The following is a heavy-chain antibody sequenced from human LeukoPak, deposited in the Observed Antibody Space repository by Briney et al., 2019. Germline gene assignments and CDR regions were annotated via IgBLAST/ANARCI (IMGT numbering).Heavy chain of an antibody. V-gene: IGHV4-39*07. CDR3: ARSRYSYGETFDY. Sequence: PSETLSLTCTVSGGSISSSSYYWGWIRQPPGKGLEWIGSIYYSGSTYYNPSLKSRVTISVDTSKNQFSLKLSSVTAADTAVYYCARSRYSYGETFDYWGQGTLVTVSS. D-gene: IGHD5-18*01. CDR2: IYYSGST. CDR1: GGSISSSSYY. J-gene: IGHJ4*02.